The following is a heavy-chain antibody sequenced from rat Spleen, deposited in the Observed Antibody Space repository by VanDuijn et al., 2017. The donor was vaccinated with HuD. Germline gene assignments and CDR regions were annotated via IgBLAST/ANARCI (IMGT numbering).Heavy chain of an antibody. V-gene: IGHV2-45*01. D-gene: IGHD4-3*01. CDR3: ARQFGGRYFDF. CDR2: MWSGGST. CDR1: GFSLTSYN. Sequence: QVQLMESGPGLVQPSETLSLTCTVSGFSLTSYNVHWVRQPPGKGLEWMGVMWSGGSTDYNSALKSRLSISRDTSKSQVFLKMNSLQTEDTAMYFCARQFGGRYFDFWGPGTMVTVSS. J-gene: IGHJ1*01.